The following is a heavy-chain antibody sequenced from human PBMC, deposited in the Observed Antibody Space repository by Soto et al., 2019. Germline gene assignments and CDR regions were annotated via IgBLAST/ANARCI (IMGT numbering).Heavy chain of an antibody. J-gene: IGHJ4*02. CDR3: TRDYYDRSGYYPKIDY. V-gene: IGHV1-3*01. CDR2: INAGDGNT. CDR1: GYTFTYYT. D-gene: IGHD3-22*01. Sequence: ASVKVSCKASGYTFTYYTVHWVRQAPGQRLEWMGWINAGDGNTKYSPNFQGRVTITKDTSASTVYMELSSLRSEDTAVYFCTRDYYDRSGYYPKIDYWGQGTLVTVSS.